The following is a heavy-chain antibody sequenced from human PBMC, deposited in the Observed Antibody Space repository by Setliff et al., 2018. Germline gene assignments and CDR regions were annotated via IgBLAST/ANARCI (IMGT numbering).Heavy chain of an antibody. J-gene: IGHJ4*02. CDR3: ARGQATSGLSDY. D-gene: IGHD1-26*01. V-gene: IGHV1-69*10. Sequence: ASVKVSCKASGGTFSSYAISWVRQAPGQGLEWMGGIIPILGIANYAQKFQGRVTITADKSTSTAYMELSSLRSEDTAVYYCARGQATSGLSDYWGQGTLVTVSS. CDR1: GGTFSSYA. CDR2: IIPILGIA.